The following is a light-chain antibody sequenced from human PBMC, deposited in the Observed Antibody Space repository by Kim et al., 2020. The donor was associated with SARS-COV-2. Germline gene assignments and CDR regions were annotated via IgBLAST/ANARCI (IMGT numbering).Light chain of an antibody. CDR1: SSDVGAYNY. CDR3: SSHTTTSLLV. J-gene: IGLJ2*01. V-gene: IGLV2-14*01. CDR2: DVT. Sequence: QSALTQPASVSGSPGQSITISCTGTSSDVGAYNYVSWYQQSPGEAPKLLIYDVTKRPSGVSNRFSGSKSGDTASLTISGLQAEDEGDYFCSSHTTTSLLVFGGGTQLTVL.